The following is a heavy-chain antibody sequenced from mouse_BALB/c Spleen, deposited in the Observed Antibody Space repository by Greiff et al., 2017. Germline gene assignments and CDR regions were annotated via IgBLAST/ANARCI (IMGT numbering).Heavy chain of an antibody. D-gene: IGHD3-1*01. Sequence: LEESGPELMKPGASVKISCKASGYSFTSYYMHWVKQSHGKSLEWIGYIDPFNGGTSYNQKFKGKATLTVDKSSSTAYMHLSSLTSEDSAVYYCARGGYDRGFAYWGQGTLVTVSA. CDR1: GYSFTSYY. J-gene: IGHJ3*01. V-gene: IGHV1S135*01. CDR3: ARGGYDRGFAY. CDR2: IDPFNGGT.